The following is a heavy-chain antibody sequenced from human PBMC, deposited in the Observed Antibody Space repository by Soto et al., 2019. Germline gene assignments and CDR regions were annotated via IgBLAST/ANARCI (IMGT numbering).Heavy chain of an antibody. CDR1: GFIFSEYG. Sequence: GGSLRLSCAASGFIFSEYGMHWVRRAPGKGLEWVAVIWYDGSNKYYADSVRGRFTFSRDNSRNTMSLQMDSLRVEDTAIYYCARWGCSGSNCNLNQRSFDLWGQGTLVTVSS. CDR2: IWYDGSNK. V-gene: IGHV3-33*01. J-gene: IGHJ4*02. CDR3: ARWGCSGSNCNLNQRSFDL. D-gene: IGHD2-15*01.